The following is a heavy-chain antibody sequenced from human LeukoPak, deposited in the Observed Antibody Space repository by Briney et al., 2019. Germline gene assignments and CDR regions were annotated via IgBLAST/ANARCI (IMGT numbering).Heavy chain of an antibody. CDR2: IIPIFGTA. CDR3: AREIRYFDWLVPHYFDY. V-gene: IGHV1-69*05. Sequence: SVKVSCKASGGTFSSYAISWVRQAPGQGLEWMGRIIPIFGTANYAQKFQGRVTITTDESTSTAYMELSSLRSEDTAVYYCAREIRYFDWLVPHYFDYWGQGTLVTVSS. CDR1: GGTFSSYA. D-gene: IGHD3-9*01. J-gene: IGHJ4*02.